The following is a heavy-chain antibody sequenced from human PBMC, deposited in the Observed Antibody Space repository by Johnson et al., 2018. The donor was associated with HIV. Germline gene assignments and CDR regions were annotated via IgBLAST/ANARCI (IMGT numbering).Heavy chain of an antibody. V-gene: IGHV3-23*04. D-gene: IGHD3-10*01. CDR1: GFTFDDYG. CDR3: AKDPPWIWFGELYGFDAFDI. J-gene: IGHJ3*02. Sequence: VQLVESGGGVVRPGGSLRLSCAASGFTFDDYGMSWVRQVPGKGLEWVSSISGSGGNTFYADSVRGRFTISRDHSQNTLYLQMNSLRAEDTAVYYCAKDPPWIWFGELYGFDAFDIWGQGTMVTVSS. CDR2: ISGSGGNT.